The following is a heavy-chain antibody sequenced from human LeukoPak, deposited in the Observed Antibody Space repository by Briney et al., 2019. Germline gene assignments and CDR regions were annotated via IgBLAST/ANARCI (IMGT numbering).Heavy chain of an antibody. CDR2: IYSGGKT. CDR1: RLTVIRSL. D-gene: IGHD5-12*01. Sequence: PGGALTHSRAASRLTVIRSLMNWVRPAPRRGLEWVSIIYSGGKTYYADSVKGRFTIPRHNSKNTLYLQMSHLGAENTAIYYCARHNRGDYDFFDFWGQGTLVTVSS. J-gene: IGHJ4*02. V-gene: IGHV3-53*01. CDR3: ARHNRGDYDFFDF.